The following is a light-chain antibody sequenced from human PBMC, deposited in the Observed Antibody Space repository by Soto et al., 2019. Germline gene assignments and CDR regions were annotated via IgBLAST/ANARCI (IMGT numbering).Light chain of an antibody. J-gene: IGKJ2*01. Sequence: DIQMTQSPSSLSASVGDRVTITCRASQSISSYLNWYQQKPGKAPKLLIYAASSLQSGVPSRFSGSGSGTDFTLTSSSLQPEYFATYYCQQCCSTWYTSGQGTKLEIK. CDR2: AAS. CDR3: QQCCSTWYT. V-gene: IGKV1-39*01. CDR1: QSISSY.